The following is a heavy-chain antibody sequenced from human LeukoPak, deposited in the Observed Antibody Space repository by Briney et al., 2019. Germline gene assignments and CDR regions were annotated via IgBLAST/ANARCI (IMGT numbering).Heavy chain of an antibody. CDR2: IYTSGST. CDR3: ARDPIPVLGVNFDY. D-gene: IGHD6-19*01. J-gene: IGHJ4*02. V-gene: IGHV4-4*07. Sequence: PSETLSLTCAVYGGSFSGYYWIWIRQPAGKGLEWIGRIYTSGSTNYNPSLKSRVTMSVDTSKNQFSLKLSSVTAADTAIYYCARDPIPVLGVNFDYWGQGILVTVSS. CDR1: GGSFSGYY.